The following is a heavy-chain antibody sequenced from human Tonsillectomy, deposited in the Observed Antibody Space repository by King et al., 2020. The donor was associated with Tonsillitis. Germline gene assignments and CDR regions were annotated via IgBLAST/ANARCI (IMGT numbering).Heavy chain of an antibody. CDR2: IHPGDSDT. CDR3: ASSKITIFGVRGAFDI. CDR1: GYSFTSYW. Sequence: LQLVQSGAEVKKPGESLKISCKGSGYSFTSYWIGWVRQMPGKGLEWMGIIHPGDSDTRYSPSFQGQVTISADKSISTAYLQWSSLKASDTAMYYCASSKITIFGVRGAFDIWGQGTVVTVSS. V-gene: IGHV5-51*01. J-gene: IGHJ3*02. D-gene: IGHD3-3*01.